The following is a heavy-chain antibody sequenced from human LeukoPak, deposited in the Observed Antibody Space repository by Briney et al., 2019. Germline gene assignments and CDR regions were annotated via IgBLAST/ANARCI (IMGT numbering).Heavy chain of an antibody. Sequence: GGSLRLSCAASGFTVSSNYMSWVRQAPGKGLEWVSVIYSGGSTYYADSVKGRFTISRDNSKNPLYLQMNSLRAEDTAVYYCARGGYTKPPYYFDYWGQGTLVTVSS. D-gene: IGHD5-18*01. CDR2: IYSGGST. CDR3: ARGGYTKPPYYFDY. V-gene: IGHV3-53*01. J-gene: IGHJ4*02. CDR1: GFTVSSNY.